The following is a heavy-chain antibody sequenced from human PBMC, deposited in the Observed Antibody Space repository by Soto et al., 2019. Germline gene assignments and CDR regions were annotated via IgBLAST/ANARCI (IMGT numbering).Heavy chain of an antibody. CDR3: ARYCSGGSCYSEAAGFDY. Sequence: QVQLVQSGAEVKKPGSSVKVSCKASGGTFSSYAISWVRQAPGQGLEWMGGIIPIFGTANYAQKFQGRVKITADKYTSTAYMELSSPRSEDTAVYYCARYCSGGSCYSEAAGFDYWGQGTLVTVSS. J-gene: IGHJ4*02. CDR1: GGTFSSYA. CDR2: IIPIFGTA. D-gene: IGHD2-15*01. V-gene: IGHV1-69*06.